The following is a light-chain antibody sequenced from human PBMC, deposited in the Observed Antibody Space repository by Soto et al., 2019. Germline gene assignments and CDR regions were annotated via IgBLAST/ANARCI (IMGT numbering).Light chain of an antibody. V-gene: IGLV2-23*01. J-gene: IGLJ2*01. CDR1: SSDVGSDNL. CDR2: EGS. CDR3: CSYARSSTVV. Sequence: QSVLTQPASVSGSPGQSITISCTGTSSDVGSDNLVSWYQQHPGKAPKLMIYEGSKRPSGVSNRFSGSKSGNTASMTISGLQAEDEADYYCCSYARSSTVVFGGGTKLTVL.